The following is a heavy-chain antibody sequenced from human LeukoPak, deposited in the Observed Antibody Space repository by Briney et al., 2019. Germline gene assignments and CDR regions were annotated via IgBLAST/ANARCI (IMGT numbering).Heavy chain of an antibody. Sequence: TSETLSLTCTVSGGSISSYYWSWIRQPPGKGLEWIGYIYYSGSTNYNPSLKSRVTISVDTSKNQFSLKLSSVTAADTAVYYCARDPSKTYGDGSYFDLWGRGTLVTVSS. J-gene: IGHJ2*01. CDR3: ARDPSKTYGDGSYFDL. V-gene: IGHV4-59*01. CDR2: IYYSGST. D-gene: IGHD4-17*01. CDR1: GGSISSYY.